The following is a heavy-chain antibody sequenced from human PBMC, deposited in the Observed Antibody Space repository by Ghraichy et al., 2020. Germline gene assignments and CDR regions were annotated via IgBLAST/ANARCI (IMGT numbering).Heavy chain of an antibody. CDR3: ARDQPQNYYYYGMDV. CDR2: IYYSGST. J-gene: IGHJ6*02. V-gene: IGHV4-31*03. CDR1: GGSISSGGYY. Sequence: SETLSLTCTVSGGSISSGGYYWSWIRQHPGKGLEWIGYIYYSGSTYYNPSLKSRVTISVDTSKNQFSLKLSSVTAADTAVYYCARDQPQNYYYYGMDVWGQGTTVTVSS.